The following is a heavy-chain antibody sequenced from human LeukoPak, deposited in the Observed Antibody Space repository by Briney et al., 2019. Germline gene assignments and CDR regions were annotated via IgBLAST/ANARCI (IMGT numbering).Heavy chain of an antibody. CDR1: GGSISSYY. D-gene: IGHD2-2*02. Sequence: PSETLSLTCTVSGGSISSYYWSWIRQPPGKGLEWIGYLYYSGSTNYNPSLKSRVTISVDTSKNQFSLKLSSVTAADTAVYYCARVRDCSSTSCYRRGFWFDPWGQGTLVTVSS. CDR2: LYYSGST. J-gene: IGHJ5*02. CDR3: ARVRDCSSTSCYRRGFWFDP. V-gene: IGHV4-59*01.